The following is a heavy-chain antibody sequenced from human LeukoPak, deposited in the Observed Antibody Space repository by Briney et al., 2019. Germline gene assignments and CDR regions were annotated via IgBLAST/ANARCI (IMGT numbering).Heavy chain of an antibody. CDR1: GFTVSSNY. Sequence: PGGSLRLSCAASGFTVSSNYMSWVRQAPGKGLEWVSVIYSGGSTYYADSVKGRFTISRDNSKNSLYLQMNSLRAEDTAVYYCAREEPVTSFDSWGQGTLVTVSS. V-gene: IGHV3-53*01. D-gene: IGHD4-17*01. J-gene: IGHJ4*02. CDR3: AREEPVTSFDS. CDR2: IYSGGST.